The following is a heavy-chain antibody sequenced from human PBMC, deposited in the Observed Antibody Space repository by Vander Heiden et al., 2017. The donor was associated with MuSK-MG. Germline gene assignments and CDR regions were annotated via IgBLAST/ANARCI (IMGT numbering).Heavy chain of an antibody. V-gene: IGHV3-30-3*01. CDR1: GFTFGNFG. CDR2: ISFDGNNI. Sequence: QVHLVESGGGVDQRVKSQRLSCAAPGFTFGNFGMTWVRQAPGKGLEWVAVISFDGNNIYYGDSVRGRFTVSRDNSKNTLFLEMNSLRTEDTAVYYCARAQVGSTREFDPWGQGTLVTVSS. CDR3: ARAQVGSTREFDP. D-gene: IGHD1-26*01. J-gene: IGHJ5*02.